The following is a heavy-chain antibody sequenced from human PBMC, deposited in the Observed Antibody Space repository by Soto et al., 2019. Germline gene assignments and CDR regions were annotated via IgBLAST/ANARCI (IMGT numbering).Heavy chain of an antibody. CDR1: GGSFSVYY. CDR3: ARGLDYVVY. CDR2: INHSGST. V-gene: IGHV4-34*01. Sequence: SETLSLTCAVYGGSFSVYYWNWIRQPPGKGLEWIGEINHSGSTNYNPSLKSRVTISVDTSKNQFSLKLSSVTAADTAVYYCARGLDYVVYWGQGTLVTVSS. J-gene: IGHJ4*02.